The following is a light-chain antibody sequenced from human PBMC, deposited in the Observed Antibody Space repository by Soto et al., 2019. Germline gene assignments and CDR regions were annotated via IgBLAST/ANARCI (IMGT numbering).Light chain of an antibody. CDR2: EVT. CDR3: CSYAGSSTDV. Sequence: QSALTQPASVSGSPGQSITISCTGASSDVGSYDLVSWYQQHPGSAPKLIIYEVTKRPSGISHRFSGSKSGTTASLTISGLQAEDEADYYCCSYAGSSTDVFGTGTKLTVL. CDR1: SSDVGSYDL. V-gene: IGLV2-23*02. J-gene: IGLJ1*01.